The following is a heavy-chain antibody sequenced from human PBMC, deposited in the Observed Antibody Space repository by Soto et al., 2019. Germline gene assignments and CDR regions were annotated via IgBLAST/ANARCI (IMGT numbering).Heavy chain of an antibody. J-gene: IGHJ4*02. CDR2: IWYDGSNK. CDR3: ARDAQADVWITGTMFY. V-gene: IGHV3-33*01. CDR1: GFTFSSYG. D-gene: IGHD1-7*01. Sequence: QVQLVESGGGVVQPGRSLRLSCAASGFTFSSYGMHWVRQAPGKGLEWVAVIWYDGSNKYYADSVKGRFTISRDNSKNTLYLQMNSLRAEDTAVYYCARDAQADVWITGTMFYWGQGTLVTVSS.